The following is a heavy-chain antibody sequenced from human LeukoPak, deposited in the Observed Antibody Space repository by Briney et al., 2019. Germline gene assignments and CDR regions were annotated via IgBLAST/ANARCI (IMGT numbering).Heavy chain of an antibody. J-gene: IGHJ4*02. Sequence: GGSLRLSCAASGFTFSTYGMHWVRQAPGKGLEWVAVISYDGNNKYYADSVKGRFTISRDNSKSTLYLQMNSLRAEDAAVYYCANDRDGSGSYFDYWGQGTLVTVSS. CDR2: ISYDGNNK. CDR1: GFTFSTYG. V-gene: IGHV3-30*18. CDR3: ANDRDGSGSYFDY. D-gene: IGHD3-10*01.